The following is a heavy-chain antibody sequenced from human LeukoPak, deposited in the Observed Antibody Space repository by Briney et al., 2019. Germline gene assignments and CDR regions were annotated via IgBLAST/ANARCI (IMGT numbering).Heavy chain of an antibody. Sequence: GGSLRLSCAASGFTFDDYGMSWVRQAPGKGLEWVSGINWNGGSTGYADSVKGRFTISRDNAKNSLYLQMNSLRAEDTALYYCARDFVKSITIFGVVSPFDYWGQGTLVTVSP. CDR1: GFTFDDYG. D-gene: IGHD3-3*01. J-gene: IGHJ4*02. V-gene: IGHV3-20*04. CDR2: INWNGGST. CDR3: ARDFVKSITIFGVVSPFDY.